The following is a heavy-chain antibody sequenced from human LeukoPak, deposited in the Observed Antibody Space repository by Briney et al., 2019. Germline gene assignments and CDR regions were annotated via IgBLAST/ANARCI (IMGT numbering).Heavy chain of an antibody. D-gene: IGHD3-22*01. J-gene: IGHJ4*02. Sequence: ASVKGSCKASGYTFTSYGISWVRQAPGQGLEWMGWISAYNGNTNYAQKLQGRVTMTTDTSTSTAYMELRSLRSDDTAVYYCARARGRSLITTIDYWGQGTLVTVSS. CDR2: ISAYNGNT. V-gene: IGHV1-18*01. CDR3: ARARGRSLITTIDY. CDR1: GYTFTSYG.